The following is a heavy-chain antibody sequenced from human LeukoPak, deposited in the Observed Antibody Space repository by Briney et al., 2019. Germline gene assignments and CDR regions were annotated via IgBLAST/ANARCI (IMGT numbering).Heavy chain of an antibody. CDR2: INHSGST. CDR1: GGSISSGDYY. V-gene: IGHV4-30-4*08. D-gene: IGHD2-21*02. CDR3: ARGVSYVSEGGQPLLSYFDY. Sequence: SQSLSLTCTVSGGSISSGDYYWSWIRQPPGKGLEWIGEINHSGSTNYNPSLKSRVTISVDTSKNQFSLKLSSVTAADTAVYYCARGVSYVSEGGQPLLSYFDYWGQGTLVTVSS. J-gene: IGHJ4*02.